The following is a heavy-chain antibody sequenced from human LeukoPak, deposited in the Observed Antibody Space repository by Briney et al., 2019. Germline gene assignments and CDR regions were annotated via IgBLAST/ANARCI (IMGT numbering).Heavy chain of an antibody. D-gene: IGHD6-13*01. J-gene: IGHJ4*02. Sequence: GGSLRLSCAASGFTFSSYSMNWVRQAPGKGLEWVSSISSSSSYIYSADSVKGRFTISRDNAKNSLYLQMNSLRAEDTAVYYCASYSDPIAAAGTGFDYWGQGTLVTVSS. CDR1: GFTFSSYS. V-gene: IGHV3-21*01. CDR2: ISSSSSYI. CDR3: ASYSDPIAAAGTGFDY.